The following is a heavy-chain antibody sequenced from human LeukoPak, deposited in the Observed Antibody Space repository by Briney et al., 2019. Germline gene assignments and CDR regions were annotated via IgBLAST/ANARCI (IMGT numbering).Heavy chain of an antibody. J-gene: IGHJ3*02. Sequence: SVKVSCKASGGTFISYTISWVRQAPGQGLEWMGRIIPILGIANYAQKFQGRVTITADKSTSTAYMELSSLRSEDTAVYYCAREAGQDAFDIWGQGTMVTVSS. V-gene: IGHV1-69*04. CDR3: AREAGQDAFDI. D-gene: IGHD6-13*01. CDR1: GGTFISYT. CDR2: IIPILGIA.